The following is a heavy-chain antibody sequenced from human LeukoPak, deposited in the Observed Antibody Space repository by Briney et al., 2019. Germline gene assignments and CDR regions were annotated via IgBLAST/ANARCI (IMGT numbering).Heavy chain of an antibody. CDR1: GYSISSGYY. Sequence: SETLSLTCAVSGYSISSGYYWGWIRQPPGKGLEWIGSIYHSGSTYYNTSLKSRVTISVDTSKNQFSLKLSSVTAADTAVYYCARSITIFGVVIRNWFDPWGQGTLVTVSS. V-gene: IGHV4-38-2*01. D-gene: IGHD3-3*01. CDR2: IYHSGST. J-gene: IGHJ5*02. CDR3: ARSITIFGVVIRNWFDP.